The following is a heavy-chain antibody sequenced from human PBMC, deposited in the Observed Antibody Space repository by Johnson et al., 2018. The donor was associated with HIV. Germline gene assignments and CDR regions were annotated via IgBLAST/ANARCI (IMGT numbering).Heavy chain of an antibody. CDR1: GFTFSRYG. CDR3: AKVGATVITPRGEAFDI. V-gene: IGHV3-30*18. D-gene: IGHD4-23*01. J-gene: IGHJ3*02. CDR2: ISYDGNNQ. Sequence: QVLLVESGGGVVQPGRSLRLSCVASGFTFSRYGMNWVRQAPGKGLEWVAVISYDGNNQYYADSVKGRVTISRDNSKNTLYLQMNSLRAEDTAVYYCAKVGATVITPRGEAFDIWGQGTMVTVSS.